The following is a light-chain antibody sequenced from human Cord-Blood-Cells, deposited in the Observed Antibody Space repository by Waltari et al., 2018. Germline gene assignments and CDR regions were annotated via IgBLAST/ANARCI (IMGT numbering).Light chain of an antibody. J-gene: IGLJ2*01. V-gene: IGLV2-8*01. CDR3: SSYAGSNNFVV. CDR2: EVS. Sequence: PSASGSPGQSVTISCTGTSSAVGGYNYVSWYQQHPGKAPKLMIYEVSKRPSGVPDRFSGSKSGNTASLTVSGLQAEDEADYYCSSYAGSNNFVVFGGGTKLTVL. CDR1: SSAVGGYNY.